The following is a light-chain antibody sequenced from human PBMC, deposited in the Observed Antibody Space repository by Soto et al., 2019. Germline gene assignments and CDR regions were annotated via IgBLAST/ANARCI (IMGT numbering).Light chain of an antibody. V-gene: IGKV3-15*01. J-gene: IGKJ2*01. CDR3: QQYNKWPYT. CDR1: QSVGRN. CDR2: GTS. Sequence: EIVMTQSPVALSVSPGESAALPCRPSQSVGRNFAWYQQRPGQAPRVLIYGTSTRATGVPARFSGSGSGTDFTLTISSLQSEDFAVYYCQQYNKWPYTFGQGTRLEIK.